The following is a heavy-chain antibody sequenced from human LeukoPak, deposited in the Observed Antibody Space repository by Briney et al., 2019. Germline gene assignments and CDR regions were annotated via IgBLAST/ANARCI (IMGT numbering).Heavy chain of an antibody. Sequence: RGSLRLSCAASGVTLRNYAMTWIRQAPGKGLQWVSVISGDGESTYYADSVRGRFTISRDNSKNTMYLQMNNLRAEDTAIYYCAKDRDCSSTGCYVFANWGQGTLGTVSS. CDR3: AKDRDCSSTGCYVFAN. CDR1: GVTLRNYA. J-gene: IGHJ4*02. V-gene: IGHV3-23*01. CDR2: ISGDGEST. D-gene: IGHD2-2*01.